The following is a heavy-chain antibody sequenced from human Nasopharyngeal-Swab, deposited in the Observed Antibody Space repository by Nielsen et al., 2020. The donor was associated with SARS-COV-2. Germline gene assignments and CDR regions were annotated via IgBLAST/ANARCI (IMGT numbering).Heavy chain of an antibody. Sequence: SVKVSCKASGGTFSSYAISWVRQAPGQGLEWMGGIIPFFGTANYAQKFQGRVTITADESTTTAYMELSSLRSEDTAVYYCARSAAAYYYYMDVWGKGTTVTVSS. J-gene: IGHJ6*03. CDR1: GGTFSSYA. CDR2: IIPFFGTA. CDR3: ARSAAAYYYYMDV. D-gene: IGHD6-13*01. V-gene: IGHV1-69*13.